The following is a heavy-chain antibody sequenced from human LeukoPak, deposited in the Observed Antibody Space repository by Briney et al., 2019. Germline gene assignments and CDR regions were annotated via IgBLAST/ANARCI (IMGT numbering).Heavy chain of an antibody. J-gene: IGHJ4*02. D-gene: IGHD5-12*01. V-gene: IGHV3-43*02. Sequence: GGSLRLSCAASGFTFDDYAMHWVRQAPGKGLEWVSLISGDGGSTYYADSVKGRFTISRDNSKNSLYLQMNSLRTEDTALYYCAKDIMGYSGYDPISYWGQGTLVTVSS. CDR3: AKDIMGYSGYDPISY. CDR1: GFTFDDYA. CDR2: ISGDGGST.